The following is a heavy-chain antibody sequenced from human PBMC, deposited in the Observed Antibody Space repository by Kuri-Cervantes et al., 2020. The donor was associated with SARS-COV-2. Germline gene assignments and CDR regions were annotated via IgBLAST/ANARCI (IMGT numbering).Heavy chain of an antibody. CDR3: ARSFTVTDPFDP. J-gene: IGHJ5*02. Sequence: GGSLRLSCAASGFSVGTNYMSWVRQAPGKGLEWVSSISSSSSYIYYADSVKGRFTISRDNTKNSPYLQMNSLRAEDTAVYYCARSFTVTDPFDPWGQGTLVTVSS. CDR1: GFSVGTNY. V-gene: IGHV3-21*01. D-gene: IGHD4-11*01. CDR2: ISSSSSYI.